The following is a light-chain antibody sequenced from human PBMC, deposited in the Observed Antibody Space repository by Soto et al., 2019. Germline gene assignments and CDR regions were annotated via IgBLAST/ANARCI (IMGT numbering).Light chain of an antibody. V-gene: IGLV2-14*03. CDR3: SSYTSSYTYV. CDR2: DVS. CDR1: SSDVGGYNS. J-gene: IGLJ1*01. Sequence: QSALTQPASVSGSPGQSITISCTGTSSDVGGYNSVSWYQHHPGKAPKLMIFDVSNRPSGVSDRFSGSKSGNTAPLTISGLQAEDEADYYCSSYTSSYTYVFGTGTKLTVL.